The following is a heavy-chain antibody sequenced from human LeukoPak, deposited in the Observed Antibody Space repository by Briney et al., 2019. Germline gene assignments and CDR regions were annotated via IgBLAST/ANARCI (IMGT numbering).Heavy chain of an antibody. D-gene: IGHD7-27*01. V-gene: IGHV3-64D*06. CDR1: GFSVTTYA. CDR2: INKNGDRT. Sequence: PGGSLRLSCSVSGFSVTTYAMHWVRQAPGKGLEYVAIINKNGDRTYYADSVKGRFTISRDNSKNTLYLQMSSLRVEDTAAYYCVSDRWGSIYYWGRGTLVTVSS. J-gene: IGHJ4*02. CDR3: VSDRWGSIYY.